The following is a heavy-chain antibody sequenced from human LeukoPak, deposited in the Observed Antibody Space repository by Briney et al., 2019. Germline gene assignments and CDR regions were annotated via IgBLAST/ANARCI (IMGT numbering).Heavy chain of an antibody. D-gene: IGHD7-27*01. CDR3: AKDQGLGIFDY. CDR1: GFTFSSYA. Sequence: GGSLRLSCAASGFTFSSYAMSWVRQAPGKGLEWVSTINAGGGSTYYADSVKGRFTISRDNSKNTLHLQMNSLRAEDTAVYYCAKDQGLGIFDYWGQGTLVTVSS. J-gene: IGHJ4*02. CDR2: INAGGGST. V-gene: IGHV3-23*01.